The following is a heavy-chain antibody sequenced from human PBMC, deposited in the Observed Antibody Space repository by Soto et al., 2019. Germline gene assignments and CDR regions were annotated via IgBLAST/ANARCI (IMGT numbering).Heavy chain of an antibody. CDR1: VFAFSSYW. Sequence: EVQLVESGGGLVQPGGSLRLSCAASVFAFSSYWMVWVRQAPGKGLEWVANIKPDGSEKYYVDSVKGRFTISRDNARKSLYLQMNSLRAEDTAVYYCVRDAHRGGDFDYWGQGTLVTVSS. D-gene: IGHD3-10*01. CDR3: VRDAHRGGDFDY. CDR2: IKPDGSEK. J-gene: IGHJ4*02. V-gene: IGHV3-7*04.